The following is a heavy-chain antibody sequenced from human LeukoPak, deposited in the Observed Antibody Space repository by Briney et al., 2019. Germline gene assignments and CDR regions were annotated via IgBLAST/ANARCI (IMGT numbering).Heavy chain of an antibody. CDR1: GFTFSSYS. J-gene: IGHJ5*02. V-gene: IGHV3-21*01. CDR3: ARNNWFGEFENWFDP. D-gene: IGHD3-10*01. Sequence: GGSLRLSCAASGFTFSSYSMNWVRQAPGKGPEWVSSISSSSSYIYYAASMKGRFTISRDNAKNSLYLQMNSLRAEDTAVYYCARNNWFGEFENWFDPWGQGTLVTVSS. CDR2: ISSSSSYI.